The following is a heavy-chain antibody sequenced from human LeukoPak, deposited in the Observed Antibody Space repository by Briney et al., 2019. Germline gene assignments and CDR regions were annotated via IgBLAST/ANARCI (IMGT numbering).Heavy chain of an antibody. J-gene: IGHJ4*02. CDR3: ARSRTTVTKDALDY. Sequence: GRSLRLSCAASGFTFSSYGMHWVRQAPGKGLEWVAVIWYDGSNKYYADSVKGRFTISRDNSKNTLYLQMNSLRAEDTAVYFCARSRTTVTKDALDYWGQGTLVTVSS. CDR1: GFTFSSYG. CDR2: IWYDGSNK. D-gene: IGHD4-17*01. V-gene: IGHV3-33*01.